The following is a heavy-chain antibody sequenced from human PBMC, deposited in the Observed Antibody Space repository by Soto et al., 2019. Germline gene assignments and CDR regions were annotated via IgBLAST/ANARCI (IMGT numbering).Heavy chain of an antibody. J-gene: IGHJ5*01. CDR1: CGYISGSTSY. Sequence: SETLSLTCTVSCGYISGSTSYWGWIRQAPEKGLEWLGYIYYSGSSYSNPALQSRLSMSLDTPKKQFSLKRRSVTAADTAGYYFVRGRTRRPGCFESWA. V-gene: IGHV4-30-4*08. D-gene: IGHD3-10*01. CDR3: VRGRTRRPGCFES. CDR2: IYYSGSS.